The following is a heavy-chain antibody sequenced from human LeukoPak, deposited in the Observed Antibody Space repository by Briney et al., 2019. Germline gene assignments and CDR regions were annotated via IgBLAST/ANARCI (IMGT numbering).Heavy chain of an antibody. Sequence: SETLSLTCAVYGGSFSGYYWSWIRQPPRKGLEWIGEINHSGSTNYNPSLKSRVTISVDTSKYQFSLKLSSVTAADTAVYYCARPGIAVAGRGYYFDYWGQGTLVTVSS. J-gene: IGHJ4*02. D-gene: IGHD6-19*01. CDR3: ARPGIAVAGRGYYFDY. V-gene: IGHV4-34*01. CDR1: GGSFSGYY. CDR2: INHSGST.